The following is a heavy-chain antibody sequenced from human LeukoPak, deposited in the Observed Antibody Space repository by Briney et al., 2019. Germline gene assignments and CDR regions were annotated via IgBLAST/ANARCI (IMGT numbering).Heavy chain of an antibody. Sequence: ASVKVSCKASGYTFTSYDINWVRQATGQGLEWMGWMNPNSGNTGYAQKFQGRVTMTRNTSISTAYMELSRLRSDDTAVYYCARADDSSSLMGAFDIWGQGTMVTVSS. J-gene: IGHJ3*02. CDR3: ARADDSSSLMGAFDI. D-gene: IGHD6-13*01. V-gene: IGHV1-8*01. CDR1: GYTFTSYD. CDR2: MNPNSGNT.